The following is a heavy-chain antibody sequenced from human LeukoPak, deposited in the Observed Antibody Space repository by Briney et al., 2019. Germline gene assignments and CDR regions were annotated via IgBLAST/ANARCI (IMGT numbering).Heavy chain of an antibody. D-gene: IGHD2-2*02. J-gene: IGHJ4*02. CDR2: IYHSGST. CDR1: GGSISSGGYY. Sequence: KPSETLSLTCTVSGGSISSGGYYWSWIRQPPGKGLEWIGYIYHSGSTYYNPSLKSRVTISVDRSKNQFSLKLTSVTAADTAVYYCASALGYCSSTSCYIFKWGQGTLVTVSS. V-gene: IGHV4-30-2*01. CDR3: ASALGYCSSTSCYIFK.